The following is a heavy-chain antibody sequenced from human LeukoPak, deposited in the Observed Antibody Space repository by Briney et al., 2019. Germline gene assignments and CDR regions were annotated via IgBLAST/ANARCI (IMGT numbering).Heavy chain of an antibody. Sequence: APVKVSCKVSGYTLTELSMHWVRQAPGKGLEWMGGFDPEDGETIYAQKFQGRVTMTEDTSTDTAYMELSSLRSEDTAVYYCARPSPGFWSGYFAFDYWGQGTLVTVSS. CDR1: GYTLTELS. CDR2: FDPEDGET. J-gene: IGHJ4*02. CDR3: ARPSPGFWSGYFAFDY. V-gene: IGHV1-24*01. D-gene: IGHD3-3*01.